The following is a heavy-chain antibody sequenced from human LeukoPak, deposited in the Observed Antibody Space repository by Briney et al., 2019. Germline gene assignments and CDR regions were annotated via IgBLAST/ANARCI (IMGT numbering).Heavy chain of an antibody. CDR1: GFTFSSYA. V-gene: IGHV3-23*01. CDR3: AKGRYSSSWYDAFDI. CDR2: ISGSGGST. D-gene: IGHD6-13*01. Sequence: GGSLRLSCAASGFTFSSYAMSWVRQAPGKGLEWVSAISGSGGSTYYADSVKGRFTIPRDNSKNTLYLQMNSLRAEDTAVYYCAKGRYSSSWYDAFDIWGQGTMVTVSS. J-gene: IGHJ3*02.